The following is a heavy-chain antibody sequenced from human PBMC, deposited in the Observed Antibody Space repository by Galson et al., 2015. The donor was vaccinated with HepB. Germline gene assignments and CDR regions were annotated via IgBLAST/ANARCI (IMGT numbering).Heavy chain of an antibody. J-gene: IGHJ3*02. CDR1: GASISSTNYY. V-gene: IGHV4-39*01. CDR2: IYYSGRT. D-gene: IGHD1-26*01. CDR3: AKQKLLWEFAFDI. Sequence: ETLSLTCTVSGASISSTNYYWGWIRQPPGKGLEWIGSIYYSGRTYYNPSLKSRLTISVDTSKNQFSLKLSSVTAADTAVYYCAKQKLLWEFAFDIWGQGTMVTVSS.